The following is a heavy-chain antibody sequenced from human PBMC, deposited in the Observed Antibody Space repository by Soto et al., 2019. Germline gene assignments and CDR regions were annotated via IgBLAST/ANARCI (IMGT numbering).Heavy chain of an antibody. J-gene: IGHJ5*02. Sequence: ASVKVSCKASGGTFSSYTISWVRQAPGQGLEWMGRIIPILGIANYAQKFQGRVTITADKSTSTAYMELSSLRSEDTAVYYCASRPYCGGDCRNWFDPWGQGTLVTVSS. D-gene: IGHD2-21*02. CDR1: GGTFSSYT. CDR3: ASRPYCGGDCRNWFDP. V-gene: IGHV1-69*02. CDR2: IIPILGIA.